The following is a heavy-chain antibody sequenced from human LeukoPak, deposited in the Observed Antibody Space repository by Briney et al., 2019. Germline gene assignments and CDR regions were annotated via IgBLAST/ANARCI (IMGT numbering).Heavy chain of an antibody. D-gene: IGHD3-3*01. V-gene: IGHV4-34*01. CDR3: ARYRFLEWLSFDY. Sequence: PSETLSLTCAVYGGSFSGYYWSWIRNPPGKGLGWIGEINHRGSTNYNPSLKSRVTISVDTSKNQFSLKLSSVTAADTAVYYCARYRFLEWLSFDYWGQGTLVTVSS. J-gene: IGHJ4*02. CDR2: INHRGST. CDR1: GGSFSGYY.